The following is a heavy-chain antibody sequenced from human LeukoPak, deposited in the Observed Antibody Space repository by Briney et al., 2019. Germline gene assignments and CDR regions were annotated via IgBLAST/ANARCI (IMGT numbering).Heavy chain of an antibody. V-gene: IGHV3-74*01. CDR2: IASDGSST. Sequence: GGSLRLSCAASGFTFSSYWMNWVRQSPGKGLVWVSRIASDGSSTTYADSVKGRFSISRDNANNFLYLQMNSLRAEDTALYYCARAYKDRSLAGKKEFFQHWGQGTLVTVSS. CDR1: GFTFSSYW. D-gene: IGHD6-19*01. J-gene: IGHJ1*01. CDR3: ARAYKDRSLAGKKEFFQH.